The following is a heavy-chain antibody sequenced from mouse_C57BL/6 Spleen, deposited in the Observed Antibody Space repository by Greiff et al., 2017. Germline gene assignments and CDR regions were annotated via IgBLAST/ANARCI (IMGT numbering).Heavy chain of an antibody. J-gene: IGHJ2*01. D-gene: IGHD2-10*02. CDR3: ARVGYGNYGGYFDY. CDR2: IHPNSGST. Sequence: VQLQQPGAELVKPGASVKLSCKASGYTFTSYWVHWVKQRPGQGLEWIGMIHPNSGSTNYSEKFKSKATLTVDKSSSTAYMQLSSLTSEDSAVYYCARVGYGNYGGYFDYWGQGTTLTVAS. CDR1: GYTFTSYW. V-gene: IGHV1-64*01.